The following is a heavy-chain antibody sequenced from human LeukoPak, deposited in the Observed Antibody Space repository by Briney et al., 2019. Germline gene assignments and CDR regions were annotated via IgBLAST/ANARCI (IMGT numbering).Heavy chain of an antibody. J-gene: IGHJ4*02. V-gene: IGHV5-51*01. CDR1: GYSFTRYW. CDR2: VYPDDSDT. Sequence: GESLKISCKTSGYSFTRYWIAWVRQTPGKGLEWMGIVYPDDSDTRYSPAFQGQVTISADKSITTAYLHWSSLKASATAVYYCARPSGTYFPFDYWGQGTLVTVSS. CDR3: ARPSGTYFPFDY. D-gene: IGHD1-26*01.